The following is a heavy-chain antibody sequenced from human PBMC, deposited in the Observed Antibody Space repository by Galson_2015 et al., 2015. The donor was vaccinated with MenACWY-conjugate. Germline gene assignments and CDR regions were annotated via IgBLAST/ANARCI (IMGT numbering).Heavy chain of an antibody. D-gene: IGHD3-10*01. J-gene: IGHJ4*02. V-gene: IGHV3-23*01. Sequence: SLRLSCAGSGFAFSGYAMTWVRQAPGKGLKWVSTINVSGGSTHYADFVRGRVPISRDNSRNTVYLQMNSLRVDDTAVYYCARHMGPSANSYWYGVDYWGRGTLVTVSS. CDR3: ARHMGPSANSYWYGVDY. CDR2: INVSGGST. CDR1: GFAFSGYA.